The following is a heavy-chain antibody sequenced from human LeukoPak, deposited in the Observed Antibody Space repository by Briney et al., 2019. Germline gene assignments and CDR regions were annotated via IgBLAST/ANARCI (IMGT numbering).Heavy chain of an antibody. CDR1: GFTFSSYW. Sequence: GSLRLSCAASGFTFSSYWMSWVRQAPGKGLEWVANINQDGSNKQYVDSVKGRFAISRDNAKNSLYLQMNSLRAEDTAVYYCARFSRGTNSGSWGQGTLVTVSS. D-gene: IGHD1-26*01. V-gene: IGHV3-7*01. CDR3: ARFSRGTNSGS. CDR2: INQDGSNK. J-gene: IGHJ5*02.